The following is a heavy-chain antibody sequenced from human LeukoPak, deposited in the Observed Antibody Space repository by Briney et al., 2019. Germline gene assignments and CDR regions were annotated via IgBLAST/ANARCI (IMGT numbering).Heavy chain of an antibody. J-gene: IGHJ4*02. Sequence: GGSLRLSCAASGXTFSSYAMHWVRQAPGKGLQWVAVISYDGSQKYYADSVKGRFTISRDNSKNTLYLQMNSLRAEDTAVYYCASLLIPDIDYWGQGTLVTVSS. CDR1: GXTFSSYA. CDR2: ISYDGSQK. V-gene: IGHV3-30-3*01. D-gene: IGHD3-16*01. CDR3: ASLLIPDIDY.